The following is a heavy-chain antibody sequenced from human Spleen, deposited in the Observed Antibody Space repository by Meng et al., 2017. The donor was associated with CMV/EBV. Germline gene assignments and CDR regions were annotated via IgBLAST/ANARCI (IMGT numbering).Heavy chain of an antibody. D-gene: IGHD5-12*01. CDR1: GFAFSGSD. CDR2: TRSEPNNYAT. J-gene: IGHJ4*02. V-gene: IGHV3-73*01. CDR3: TARWGGYAYVDY. Sequence: SGFAFSGSDMHWVRQAPGKGLEWVGLTRSEPNNYATAYAASVKGRFTVSRDGSRNTAYLQMDSLQTEDTGVYYCTARWGGYAYVDYWGQGTLVTVSS.